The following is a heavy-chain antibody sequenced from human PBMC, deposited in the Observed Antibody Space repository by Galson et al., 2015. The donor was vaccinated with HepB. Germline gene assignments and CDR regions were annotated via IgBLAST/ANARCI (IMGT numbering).Heavy chain of an antibody. V-gene: IGHV1-2*02. J-gene: IGHJ3*02. Sequence: SVKVSCKASGSSFTHYYVHWVRQAPGHGLEWMGWVNPDGGGTDFAHKFQGRVALTADTSITTAYMELSDMKSDDAAVYFCARSSLSRWNGYDALDIWGQGTLVTVSS. D-gene: IGHD1-1*01. CDR3: ARSSLSRWNGYDALDI. CDR1: GSSFTHYY. CDR2: VNPDGGGT.